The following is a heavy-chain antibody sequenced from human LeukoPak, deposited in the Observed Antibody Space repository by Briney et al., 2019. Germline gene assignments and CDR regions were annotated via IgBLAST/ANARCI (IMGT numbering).Heavy chain of an antibody. CDR1: GFSLTTYP. V-gene: IGHV3-48*03. CDR2: TSSDGNTE. D-gene: IGHD2-8*01. J-gene: IGHJ4*02. CDR3: ARDIVNGPFVTSLES. Sequence: SGGSLRLSCAASGFSLTTYPMNWIRQVPGKGLEWVSHTSSDGNTEYYADSVRVRFTMSRDNAKNSLDLHMNSLRTEDTAVYYCARDIVNGPFVTSLESWGQGALVTVSS.